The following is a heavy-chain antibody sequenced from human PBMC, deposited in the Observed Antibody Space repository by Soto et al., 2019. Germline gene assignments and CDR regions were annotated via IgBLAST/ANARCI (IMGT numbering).Heavy chain of an antibody. CDR1: GGTFSSYT. V-gene: IGHV1-69*08. CDR3: AREDYYDSRAFDY. D-gene: IGHD3-22*01. CDR2: IIPILGIA. Sequence: QVQLVQSGAEVKKPGSSVKVSCKASGGTFSSYTISWVRQAPGQGLEWMGRIIPILGIANYAQKFQGRVTITADKSTSTAYMELSSLRSEDTAVYYCAREDYYDSRAFDYWGQGTLVTVSS. J-gene: IGHJ4*02.